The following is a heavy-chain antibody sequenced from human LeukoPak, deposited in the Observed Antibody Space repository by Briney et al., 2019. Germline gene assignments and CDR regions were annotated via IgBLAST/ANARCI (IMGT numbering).Heavy chain of an antibody. Sequence: GGSLRLSCAASGFTFSSYSMNWVRQAPGKGLEWVSYISSSSTIYYADSVKGRFTISRDNAKNSLYLQMNSLRAADTAVYYCARTRAPGYYDSSGYLNWFDPWGQGTLVTVSS. D-gene: IGHD3-22*01. CDR1: GFTFSSYS. CDR3: ARTRAPGYYDSSGYLNWFDP. CDR2: ISSSSTI. V-gene: IGHV3-48*04. J-gene: IGHJ5*02.